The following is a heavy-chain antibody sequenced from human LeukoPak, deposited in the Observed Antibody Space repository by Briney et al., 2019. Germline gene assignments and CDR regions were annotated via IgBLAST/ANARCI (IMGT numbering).Heavy chain of an antibody. D-gene: IGHD1-14*01. V-gene: IGHV1-8*03. CDR3: ARGSVRHDRRKNWFDP. J-gene: IGHJ5*02. CDR1: GYTFTSYD. Sequence: GASVKVSCKASGYTFTSYDINWVRQATGQGLEWMGWMNPNSGNTGYAQKFQGRVTITRNTSISTAYMELSSLRSEDTAVYYCARGSVRHDRRKNWFDPWGQGTLVTVSS. CDR2: MNPNSGNT.